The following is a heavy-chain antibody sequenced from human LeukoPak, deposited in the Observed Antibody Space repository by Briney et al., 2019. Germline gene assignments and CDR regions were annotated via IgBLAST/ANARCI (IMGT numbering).Heavy chain of an antibody. CDR1: GFTFSSHW. CDR3: AKGVARIVARRGAFDY. D-gene: IGHD6-6*01. Sequence: PGGSLRLSCAVSGFTFSSHWMFWVRQVPGKGLEWVSGISGSGETTYYADSVKGRFTISRDQSKNTLYLQMNSLRAEDTAIFFCAKGVARIVARRGAFDYWGQGTPVTVSS. J-gene: IGHJ4*02. CDR2: ISGSGETT. V-gene: IGHV3-23*01.